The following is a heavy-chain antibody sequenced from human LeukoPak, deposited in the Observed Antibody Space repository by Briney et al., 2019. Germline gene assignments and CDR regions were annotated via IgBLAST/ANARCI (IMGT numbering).Heavy chain of an antibody. D-gene: IGHD3-22*01. CDR3: ASTYYYDSSGYWNYYYYMDV. Sequence: PGRSLRLSCAASGFTFDDYAMHWVRQAPGKGLEWVSGISWNSGSTYYADSVKGRFTISRDNSKNTLYLQMNSLRAEDTAVYYCASTYYYDSSGYWNYYYYMDVWGKGTTVTVSS. CDR2: ISWNSGST. CDR1: GFTFDDYA. V-gene: IGHV3-9*01. J-gene: IGHJ6*03.